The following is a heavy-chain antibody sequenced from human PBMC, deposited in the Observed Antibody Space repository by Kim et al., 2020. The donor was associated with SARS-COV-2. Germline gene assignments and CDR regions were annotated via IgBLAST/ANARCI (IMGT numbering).Heavy chain of an antibody. CDR1: GGTFSSYA. Sequence: SVKVSCKASGGTFSSYAISWVRQAPGQGLEWMGGIIPIFGTANYAQKFQGRVTITADESTSTAYMELSSLRSEDTAVYYCARDLSRSYSSSSYYYYGMDVWGQGTTVTVSS. D-gene: IGHD6-6*01. CDR3: ARDLSRSYSSSSYYYYGMDV. V-gene: IGHV1-69*13. CDR2: IIPIFGTA. J-gene: IGHJ6*02.